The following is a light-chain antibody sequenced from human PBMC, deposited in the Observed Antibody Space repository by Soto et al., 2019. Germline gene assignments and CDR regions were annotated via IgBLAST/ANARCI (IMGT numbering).Light chain of an antibody. CDR3: QQYNNWRT. V-gene: IGKV3-15*01. CDR1: QSVSSN. Sequence: EIVMTQSPATLSVSPGERATLSCRASQSVSSNLAWYQQKPGQAPRLLIYGASTRATGIPARFSGSGSAAEFTLTISSLQSEDFAVYYCQQYNNWRTFGGGTKVEIK. J-gene: IGKJ4*01. CDR2: GAS.